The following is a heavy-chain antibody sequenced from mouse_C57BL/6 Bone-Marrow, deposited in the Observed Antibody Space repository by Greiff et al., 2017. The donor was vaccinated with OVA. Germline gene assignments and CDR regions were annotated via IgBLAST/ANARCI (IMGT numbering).Heavy chain of an antibody. CDR3: ARKRLLYYFDY. V-gene: IGHV1-50*01. J-gene: IGHJ2*01. CDR1: GYTFTSYW. CDR2: IDPSDSYT. Sequence: QVQLKQPGAELVKPGASVKLSCKASGYTFTSYWMQWEKQRPGQGLEWIGEIDPSDSYTNYNQKFKGKATLTVDTSSSTAYMQLSSLTSEDSAVYYCARKRLLYYFDYWGQGTTLTVSS. D-gene: IGHD1-2*01.